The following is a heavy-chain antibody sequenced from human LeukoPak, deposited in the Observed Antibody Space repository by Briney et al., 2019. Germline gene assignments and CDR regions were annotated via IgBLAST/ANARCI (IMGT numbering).Heavy chain of an antibody. J-gene: IGHJ4*02. CDR3: ARRLSSSWYPPFDS. V-gene: IGHV4-39*01. CDR2: IYYSGST. CDR1: GGSISSSSYY. Sequence: PSETLSLTCTVSGGSISSSSYYWGWIRQPPGKGLEWIGSIYYSGSTYYNPSLKSRVTISVDTSKNQFSLKLTSVTAADTAVYYCARRLSSSWYPPFDSWGQGTLVTVSS. D-gene: IGHD6-13*01.